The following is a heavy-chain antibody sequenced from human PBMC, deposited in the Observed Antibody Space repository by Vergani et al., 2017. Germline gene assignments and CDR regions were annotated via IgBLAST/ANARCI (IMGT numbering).Heavy chain of an antibody. J-gene: IGHJ5*02. CDR1: GGSFSTGGQS. D-gene: IGHD6-13*01. V-gene: IGHV4-61*02. CDR2: LSTTGGA. Sequence: QVQLQESGPGLVKPSQTLSLTCTVSGGSFSTGGQSWTWLRQSAGKGLEWIGSLSTTGGATHASHNPSLKSRVSISVDTFKSQFSLRLTSVTAADSAIYYCAGDTHSWQRADRWGQGLLVSVSS. CDR3: AGDTHSWQRADR.